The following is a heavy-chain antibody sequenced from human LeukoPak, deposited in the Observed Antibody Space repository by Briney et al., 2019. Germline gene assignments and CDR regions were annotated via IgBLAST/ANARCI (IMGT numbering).Heavy chain of an antibody. V-gene: IGHV4-30-2*01. CDR2: IYHSGST. CDR3: ASSSNGHDFWSGPHFDY. Sequence: SETLSLTCAVSGGSISSGGYSWSWIRQPPGKGLEWIGYIYHSGSTYYNPSLKSRVTISVDRSKNQFSLKLSSVTAADTAVYYCASSSNGHDFWSGPHFDYWGQGTLVTVSS. CDR1: GGSISSGGYS. J-gene: IGHJ4*02. D-gene: IGHD3-3*01.